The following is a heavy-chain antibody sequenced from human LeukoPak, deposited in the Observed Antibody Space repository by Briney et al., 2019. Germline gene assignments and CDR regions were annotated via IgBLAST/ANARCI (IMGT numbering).Heavy chain of an antibody. CDR1: GFTFSSYE. V-gene: IGHV3-48*03. CDR3: ARDQAISHMDV. J-gene: IGHJ6*03. CDR2: ISSSGSTI. D-gene: IGHD3-9*01. Sequence: GGSLRLSCAASGFTFSSYEMNWVRQAPGKGLEWVSYISSSGSTIYYADSVKGRFTISRDNAKNSLYLQMNSLRAEDTAVYYCARDQAISHMDVWGKGTTVTISS.